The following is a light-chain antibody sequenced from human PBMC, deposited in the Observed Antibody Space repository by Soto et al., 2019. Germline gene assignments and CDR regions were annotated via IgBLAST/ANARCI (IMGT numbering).Light chain of an antibody. V-gene: IGLV2-23*02. CDR2: EVS. Sequence: QSVLTQPASLSGSPGQSITISCTVGSYNFVSWYQQHPGKAPKVLIYEVSKRPSGVSDRFSGSKSGNTASLTISGLQAEDEADYYCCSDAGRSTYVFGTGTKVTVL. CDR1: GSYNF. J-gene: IGLJ1*01. CDR3: CSDAGRSTYV.